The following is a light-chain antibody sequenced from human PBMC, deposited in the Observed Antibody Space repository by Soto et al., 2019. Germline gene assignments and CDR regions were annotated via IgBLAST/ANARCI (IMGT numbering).Light chain of an antibody. J-gene: IGLJ2*01. CDR1: SSDVGGYDY. CDR2: DVS. Sequence: QSVLTQPASVSGSPGQSITISCTGSSSDVGGYDYVSWYQQHPGKVPRLIISDVSDRPSGISNRFSGSKSGNTASLTISGLQADDEADYYCYSYTSSNTMVFGGGTQLTVL. CDR3: YSYTSSNTMV. V-gene: IGLV2-14*01.